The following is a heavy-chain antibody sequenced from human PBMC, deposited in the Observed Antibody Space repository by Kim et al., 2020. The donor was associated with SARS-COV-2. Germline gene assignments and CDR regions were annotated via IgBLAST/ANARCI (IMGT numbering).Heavy chain of an antibody. Sequence: GGSLRLSCAASGFTFSSYGMHWVRQAPGKGLEWVAVISYDGSNKYYADSVKGRFTISRDNSKNTLYLQMNSLRAEDTAVYYCAKDFAIVATNEDYWGQGTLVTVSS. CDR2: ISYDGSNK. J-gene: IGHJ4*02. D-gene: IGHD5-12*01. CDR3: AKDFAIVATNEDY. CDR1: GFTFSSYG. V-gene: IGHV3-30*18.